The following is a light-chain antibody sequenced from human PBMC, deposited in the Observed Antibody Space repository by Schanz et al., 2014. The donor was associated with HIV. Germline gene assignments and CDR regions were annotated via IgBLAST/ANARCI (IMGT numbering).Light chain of an antibody. CDR3: QQYGNSPPT. CDR2: GAS. V-gene: IGKV3-20*01. J-gene: IGKJ1*01. Sequence: IVLTQSPGTLSLSPGERATLSCRASQSVSSSYLAWYQQKSGQAPRLLIYGASSRATGIPDRFSGSGSGADFTLTISRLEPEDLAVYYCQQYGNSPPTCGQGTKVEIK. CDR1: QSVSSSY.